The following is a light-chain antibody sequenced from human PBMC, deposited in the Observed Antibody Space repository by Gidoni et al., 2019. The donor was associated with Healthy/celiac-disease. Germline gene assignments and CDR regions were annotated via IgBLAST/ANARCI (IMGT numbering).Light chain of an antibody. CDR1: QSISSY. V-gene: IGKV1-39*01. CDR2: AAS. J-gene: IGKJ2*02. CDR3: QQSYSTPRT. Sequence: DIQMTQSPSSLSASVGDRVTSTCRASQSISSYLNLYQQKPGKAPKLLIYAASSLQSGVPSRFSGSGSGTDFTLTISSLQPEDFATYYCQQSYSTPRTFGQGTKLEIK.